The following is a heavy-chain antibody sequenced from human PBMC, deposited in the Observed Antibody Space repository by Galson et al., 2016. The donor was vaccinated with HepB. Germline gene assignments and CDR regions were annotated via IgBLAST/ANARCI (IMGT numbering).Heavy chain of an antibody. Sequence: SLRLSCAASGFTVSNNYMSWVRQAPGKGLEWVSLIYSGGSTSYADSVKGRFTISRDHFKNTLYLQMNSLRAEDTAVYFCTCGRSPGAYWGQRTLVTVSS. D-gene: IGHD3-16*02. J-gene: IGHJ4*02. CDR2: IYSGGST. CDR3: TCGRSPGAY. CDR1: GFTVSNNY. V-gene: IGHV3-53*01.